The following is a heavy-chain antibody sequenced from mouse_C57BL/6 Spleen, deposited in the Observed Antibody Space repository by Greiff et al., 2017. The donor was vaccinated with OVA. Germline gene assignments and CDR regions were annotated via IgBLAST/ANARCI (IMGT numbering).Heavy chain of an antibody. CDR1: GFTFSDYG. D-gene: IGHD2-4*01. Sequence: EVKVVESGGGLVKPGGSLKLSCAASGFTFSDYGMHWVRPAPEKGLEWVAYISSGSSTIYYADTVKGRFTISRDNAKNTLFLQMTSLRSEDTAMYYCAREGDYPWFAYWGQGTLVTVSA. CDR3: AREGDYPWFAY. V-gene: IGHV5-17*01. CDR2: ISSGSSTI. J-gene: IGHJ3*01.